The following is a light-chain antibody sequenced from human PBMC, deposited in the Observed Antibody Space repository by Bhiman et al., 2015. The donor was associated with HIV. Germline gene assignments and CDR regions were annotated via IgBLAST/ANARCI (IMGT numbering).Light chain of an antibody. Sequence: SYELTQPPSVSVSPGQTAIIXCSGDKLGDIYVCWYQQKPGQSPVMVIYQDDKRPSGIPERFSGSNSGNTATLTISGTQAMDEADYYCQAWDTTGVFGTGTRVTVL. CDR1: KLGDIY. CDR3: QAWDTTGV. CDR2: QDD. J-gene: IGLJ1*01. V-gene: IGLV3-1*01.